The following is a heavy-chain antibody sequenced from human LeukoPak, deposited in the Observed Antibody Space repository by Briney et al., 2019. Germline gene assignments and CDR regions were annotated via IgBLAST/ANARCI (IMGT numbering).Heavy chain of an antibody. Sequence: ASVKVSCKASGYTFTSYDINWVRQATGQGLEWMGWMNPNSGNTGYAQKFQGRVTITRNTSISTAYMELSSLRSEDTAVYYCARAGYSSSWRERYKYYFDYWGQGTLVTVSS. CDR1: GYTFTSYD. CDR3: ARAGYSSSWRERYKYYFDY. V-gene: IGHV1-8*03. D-gene: IGHD6-13*01. J-gene: IGHJ4*02. CDR2: MNPNSGNT.